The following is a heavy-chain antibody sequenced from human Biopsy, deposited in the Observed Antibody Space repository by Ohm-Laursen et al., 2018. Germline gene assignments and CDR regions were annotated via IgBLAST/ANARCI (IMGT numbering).Heavy chain of an antibody. Sequence: SLTLSCSATVFTVCDNHISWIRQAPAQGLEWVSLIYSDGNTYYADSVKGRFTISRDIPRITLYLQMNNLSAEDTAVYYCARGPGKHWSGYYTWGQGSLVSVSS. J-gene: IGHJ5*02. V-gene: IGHV3-53*01. D-gene: IGHD3-3*01. CDR3: ARGPGKHWSGYYT. CDR1: VFTVCDNH. CDR2: IYSDGNT.